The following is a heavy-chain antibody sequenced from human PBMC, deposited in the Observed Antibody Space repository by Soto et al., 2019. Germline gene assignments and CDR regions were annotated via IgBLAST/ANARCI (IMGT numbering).Heavy chain of an antibody. CDR2: IVNTGTI. Sequence: QVQLQESGPGLAKPSQTVSLTCTVSGASLNSDEYYWAWLRQAPGKDLEWIGHIVNTGTIYSTPSTRSRVLMSTYTSGNDFSLHLESVTVGDTAVYYCARGLDSDKIGHSPATFDIWGHGTSVTVS. CDR1: GASLNSDEYY. CDR3: ARGLDSDKIGHSPATFDI. D-gene: IGHD3-22*01. V-gene: IGHV4-31*02. J-gene: IGHJ3*02.